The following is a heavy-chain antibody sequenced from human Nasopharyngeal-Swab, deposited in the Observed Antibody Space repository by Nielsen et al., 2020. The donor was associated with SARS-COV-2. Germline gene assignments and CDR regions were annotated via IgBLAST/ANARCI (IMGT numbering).Heavy chain of an antibody. Sequence: SETLSLTCTVSGYSISSGYYWGWIRQPPGKGLEWIGSIYHSGSTNYNPSLKSRVTISVDTSKNQFSLKLSSVTAADTAVYYCAREYSSSSALLDYWGQGTLVNVSS. CDR1: GYSISSGYY. CDR3: AREYSSSSALLDY. CDR2: IYHSGST. V-gene: IGHV4-38-2*02. D-gene: IGHD6-6*01. J-gene: IGHJ4*02.